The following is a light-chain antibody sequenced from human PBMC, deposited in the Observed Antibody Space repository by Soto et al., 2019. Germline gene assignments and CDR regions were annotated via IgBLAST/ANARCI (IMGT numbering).Light chain of an antibody. J-gene: IGKJ1*01. Sequence: DIVMTQSPDSLAVSLRERATINCKSSQSGLYSSNNENYLALYQQKPGQPPKLLIYWASTPDSGVPGRFTGSGSGTDFTRTSSSLQAEDVAIYYCQQYYRGRTVGQGTKVEIK. CDR3: QQYYRGRT. V-gene: IGKV4-1*01. CDR2: WAS. CDR1: QSGLYSSNNENY.